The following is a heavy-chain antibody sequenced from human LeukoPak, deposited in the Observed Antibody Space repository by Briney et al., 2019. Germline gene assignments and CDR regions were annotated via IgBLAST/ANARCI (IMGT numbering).Heavy chain of an antibody. CDR3: ARSYSSTPQYYYYYYMDV. Sequence: TGRSLRLSCAASGFTFSSYAMHWVRQAPGKGLEWVAVISYDGSNKYYADSVKGRFTISRDNSKNTLYLQMNSLRAEDTAVYYCARSYSSTPQYYYYYYMDVWGKGTTVTVSS. CDR2: ISYDGSNK. D-gene: IGHD6-13*01. V-gene: IGHV3-30-3*01. CDR1: GFTFSSYA. J-gene: IGHJ6*03.